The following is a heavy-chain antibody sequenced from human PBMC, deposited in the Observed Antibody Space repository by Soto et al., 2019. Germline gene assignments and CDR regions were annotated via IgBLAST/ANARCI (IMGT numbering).Heavy chain of an antibody. CDR2: INHSGST. CDR1: GGSFSGYD. CDR3: VRIVKYYYGSGSSPYYYGMDV. J-gene: IGHJ6*02. D-gene: IGHD3-10*01. Sequence: PSETLSLTCAVYGGSFSGYDWSWIRQPPGKGLEWIGEINHSGSTNYNPSLNSRVTISVDTSKNQFSLKLISVTAADTAVYYCVRIVKYYYGSGSSPYYYGMDVWGQGTTVTVSS. V-gene: IGHV4-34*01.